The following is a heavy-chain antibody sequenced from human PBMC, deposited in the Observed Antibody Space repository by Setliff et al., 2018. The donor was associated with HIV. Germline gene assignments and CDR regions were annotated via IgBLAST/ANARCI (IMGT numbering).Heavy chain of an antibody. CDR2: ISAYNGNT. Sequence: GASVKVSCKASGYTFTSYGISWVRQAPGQGLEWMGWISAYNGNTNYAQKLQGRVTITADESTSTAYMELSSLRSEDTAVYYCARDIGGYDSSGYIFFPGLPDYWGQGTLVTVSS. D-gene: IGHD3-22*01. J-gene: IGHJ4*02. V-gene: IGHV1-18*01. CDR3: ARDIGGYDSSGYIFFPGLPDY. CDR1: GYTFTSYG.